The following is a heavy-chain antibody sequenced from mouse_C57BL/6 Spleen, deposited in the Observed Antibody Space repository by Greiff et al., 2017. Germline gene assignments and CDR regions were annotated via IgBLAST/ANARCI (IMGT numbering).Heavy chain of an antibody. CDR2: IDPSDSYT. V-gene: IGHV1-69*01. CDR1: GYSFTSYW. Sequence: VQLQQPGPELVMPGASVKLSCKASGYSFTSYWMHWVKQRPGQGLEWIGEIDPSDSYTIYNQKFKGKSTLTVDKSSSTAYMQLSSLTSEDSAVYYCARVVITTVADYWGQGTTLTVSS. CDR3: ARVVITTVADY. J-gene: IGHJ2*01. D-gene: IGHD1-1*01.